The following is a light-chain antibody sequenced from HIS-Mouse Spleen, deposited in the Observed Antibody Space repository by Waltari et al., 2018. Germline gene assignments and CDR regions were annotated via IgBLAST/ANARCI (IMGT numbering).Light chain of an antibody. CDR1: QSISSW. J-gene: IGKJ3*01. Sequence: DIQMTQSPSTLSASVGDRVTITCRASQSISSWLAWYQQKPGKAPNLLIYKASSLESGVPSRFSSSGAGTEFTLTISSLQPDDFATYYCQQYNSYIFTFGPGTKVDIK. CDR3: QQYNSYIFT. CDR2: KAS. V-gene: IGKV1-5*03.